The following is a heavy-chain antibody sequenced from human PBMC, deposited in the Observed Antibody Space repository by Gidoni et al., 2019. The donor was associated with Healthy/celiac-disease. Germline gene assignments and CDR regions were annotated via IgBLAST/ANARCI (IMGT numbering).Heavy chain of an antibody. J-gene: IGHJ6*02. Sequence: HVQLVESAGGLAKPGGSLRLSCAPSGFPFSGYYMRWIRQVPGKGLEWVSNISSSSSYTNYADTVKVRFTISRDNAKNSLYLQMNSLRAEDTDVYYWARGVRGVIAYYYYYGMDVWGQGTTVTVSS. CDR2: ISSSSSYT. CDR1: GFPFSGYY. D-gene: IGHD3-10*01. V-gene: IGHV3-11*05. CDR3: ARGVRGVIAYYYYYGMDV.